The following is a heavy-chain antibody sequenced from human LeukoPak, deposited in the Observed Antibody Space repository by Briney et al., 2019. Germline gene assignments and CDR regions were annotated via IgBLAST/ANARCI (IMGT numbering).Heavy chain of an antibody. J-gene: IGHJ4*02. CDR1: GFTFSNFA. CDR3: ARDWGADSSGYYGSLDY. D-gene: IGHD3-22*01. Sequence: AGSLSLTCAASGFTFSNFAMSWVRQAPGKGLEWVSAISGSGGGTYYADSVNGRFNISRDNSKNTLFLQMNSLRGEDTAVYYCARDWGADSSGYYGSLDYWGQGTLVTVSS. V-gene: IGHV3-23*01. CDR2: ISGSGGGT.